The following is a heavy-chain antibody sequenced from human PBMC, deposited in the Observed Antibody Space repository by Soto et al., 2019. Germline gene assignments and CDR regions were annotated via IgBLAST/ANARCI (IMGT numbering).Heavy chain of an antibody. V-gene: IGHV3-23*01. CDR1: GFPFRSYA. Sequence: PGGSLRLACAASGFPFRSYAMSWVRQAPGKGLEWVSAISGSGGSTYYADSVKGRFTISRANSNNTLYLQMNSLRAEDTAVYYCATPEAYYEHRPFDYWGQGTLVTVSS. CDR2: ISGSGGST. CDR3: ATPEAYYEHRPFDY. D-gene: IGHD3-22*01. J-gene: IGHJ4*02.